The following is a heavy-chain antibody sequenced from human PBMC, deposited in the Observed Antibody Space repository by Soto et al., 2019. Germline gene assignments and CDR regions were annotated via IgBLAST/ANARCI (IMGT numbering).Heavy chain of an antibody. CDR2: ISGSGGST. D-gene: IGHD2-15*01. J-gene: IGHJ4*02. V-gene: IGHV3-23*01. Sequence: GGSLRLSCAASGFTFSSYATSWVRQAPGKGLEWVSAISGSGGSTYYADSVKGRFTISRDNSKNTLYLQMNSLRAEDTAVYYCAKYCWYCSGGICYFDYWGQGTLVTVSS. CDR3: AKYCWYCSGGICYFDY. CDR1: GFTFSSYA.